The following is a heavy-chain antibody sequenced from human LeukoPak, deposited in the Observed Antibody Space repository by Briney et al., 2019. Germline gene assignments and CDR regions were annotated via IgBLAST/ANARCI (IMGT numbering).Heavy chain of an antibody. CDR3: ARDANPYQPLQPPRY. CDR2: ISYDGSNK. J-gene: IGHJ4*02. Sequence: GRSLRLSCAASGFTFSSYAMPWVRQAPGKGLEWVAVISYDGSNKYYADSVKGRFTISRDNSKNTLYLQMNSLRAEDTAVYYCARDANPYQPLQPPRYWGQGTLVTGAS. D-gene: IGHD2-2*01. V-gene: IGHV3-30*01. CDR1: GFTFSSYA.